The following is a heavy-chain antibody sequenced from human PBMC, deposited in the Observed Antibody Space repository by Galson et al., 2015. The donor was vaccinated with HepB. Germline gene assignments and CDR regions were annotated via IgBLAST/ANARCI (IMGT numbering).Heavy chain of an antibody. V-gene: IGHV3-30*18. CDR2: ISYDGSNK. CDR1: GFTFSSYG. Sequence: SLRLSCAASGFTFSSYGMHWVRQAPGKGLEWVAVISYDGSNKYYADSVKGRFTISRDNSKNTLYLQMNSLRAEDTAVYYCAKDHLRYYYDSSGRAGYWGQGTLVTVSS. J-gene: IGHJ4*02. D-gene: IGHD3-22*01. CDR3: AKDHLRYYYDSSGRAGY.